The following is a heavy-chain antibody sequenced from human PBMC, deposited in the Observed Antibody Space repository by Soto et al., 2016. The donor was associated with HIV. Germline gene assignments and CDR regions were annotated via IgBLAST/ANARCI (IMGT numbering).Heavy chain of an antibody. CDR1: GFTFSSYA. CDR2: ISGSGGST. CDR3: AKDYAPLLWFGEPLGA. Sequence: EVQLLESGGGLVQPGGSLRLSCAASGFTFSSYAMSWVRQAPGKGLEWVSAISGSGGSTYYADSVKGRFTISRDNSKNTLYLQMNSLRAEDTAVYYCAKDYAPLLWFGEPLGAWGQGTLVTVSS. V-gene: IGHV3-23*01. D-gene: IGHD3-10*01. J-gene: IGHJ5*02.